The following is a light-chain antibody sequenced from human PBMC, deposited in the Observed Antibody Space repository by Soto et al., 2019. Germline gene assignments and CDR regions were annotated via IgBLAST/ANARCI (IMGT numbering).Light chain of an antibody. V-gene: IGLV2-8*01. Sequence: QSALTQPPSASGSPGQSVTISCTGTSSDVGGYYYVSWYQHHPGKAPKLIIYEVIKRPSGVPDRFSGSKSDNTASLTVSGLRAEDEADYYCTSYEGSNNVVFGGGTKLTVL. CDR3: TSYEGSNNVV. CDR2: EVI. CDR1: SSDVGGYYY. J-gene: IGLJ2*01.